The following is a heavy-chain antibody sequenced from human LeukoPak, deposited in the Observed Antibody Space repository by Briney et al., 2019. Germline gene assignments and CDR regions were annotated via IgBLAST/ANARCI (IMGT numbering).Heavy chain of an antibody. CDR2: IYYSGYT. V-gene: IGHV4-59*01. J-gene: IGHJ4*02. D-gene: IGHD2-2*01. CDR3: ARDPGPYCTTTSCYVDY. CDR1: GASISSYY. Sequence: SETLSLTCTVSGASISSYYWSWIRQPPGKGLEWIGCIYYSGYTNYNPSLKSRVTMSVDTSKNQFSLKVSSVPAADTAVYYCARDPGPYCTTTSCYVDYWGRGTLVTVSS.